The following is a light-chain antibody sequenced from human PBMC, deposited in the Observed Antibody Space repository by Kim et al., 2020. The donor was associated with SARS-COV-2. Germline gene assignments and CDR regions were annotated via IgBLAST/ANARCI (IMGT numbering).Light chain of an antibody. J-gene: IGLJ3*02. CDR3: LLSYSGARV. Sequence: PGGTVTLTCGASTGAVTSGHYPYWSQQKPGQAPRTQIYDTSNKHSWTPARFSGSLLGGKAALTLSGAQAEDEAEYYCLLSYSGARVFGGGTKLTVL. V-gene: IGLV7-46*01. CDR2: DTS. CDR1: TGAVTSGHY.